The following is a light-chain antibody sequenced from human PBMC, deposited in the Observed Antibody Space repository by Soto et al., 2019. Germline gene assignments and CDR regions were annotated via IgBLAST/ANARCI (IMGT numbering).Light chain of an antibody. CDR2: GAS. CDR1: QSVTGN. Sequence: EIVMTQSPATVSVSPGEGATLSCRASQSVTGNLAWNQQKPGQAPRLLIYGASTRATGIPARFSGSGSGTEFTLTISSLQSEDFAVYYCQQYNNWPRTFGQGTKVEIK. CDR3: QQYNNWPRT. J-gene: IGKJ1*01. V-gene: IGKV3-15*01.